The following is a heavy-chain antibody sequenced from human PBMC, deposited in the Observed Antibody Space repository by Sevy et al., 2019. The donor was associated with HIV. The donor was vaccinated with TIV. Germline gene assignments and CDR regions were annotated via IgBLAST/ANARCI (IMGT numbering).Heavy chain of an antibody. CDR1: GFTFSSYA. CDR2: ISGSGRFT. D-gene: IGHD3-22*01. V-gene: IGHV3-23*01. Sequence: GGSLRLSCAASGFTFSSYAMSWVRQAPGKGLEWVSAISGSGRFTYYADSVKGRFTISRDNSKNTLYLQMNSLRAEDPAVYYCAKEGQGEYYDSSGSFDYWGQGTLVTVSS. J-gene: IGHJ4*02. CDR3: AKEGQGEYYDSSGSFDY.